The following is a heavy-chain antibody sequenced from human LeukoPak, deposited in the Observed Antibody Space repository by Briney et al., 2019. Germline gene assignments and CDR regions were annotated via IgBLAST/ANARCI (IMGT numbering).Heavy chain of an antibody. Sequence: ASVTVSCKASGGTFSSYAISWVRQAPGQGLEWMGWINPYSGGTNYAQKFQGRVTMTRDMSISTAYMELSRLRSDDTAVYYCARVYGDYAEYYFDYWGQGTLVTVSS. CDR3: ARVYGDYAEYYFDY. J-gene: IGHJ4*02. D-gene: IGHD4-17*01. V-gene: IGHV1-2*02. CDR1: GGTFSSYA. CDR2: INPYSGGT.